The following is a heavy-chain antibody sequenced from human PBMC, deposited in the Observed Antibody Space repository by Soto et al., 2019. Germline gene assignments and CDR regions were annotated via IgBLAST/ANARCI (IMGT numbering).Heavy chain of an antibody. CDR3: ARDPSPTIFGVVIRYNWFDP. J-gene: IGHJ5*02. CDR2: IIPIFGTA. V-gene: IGHV1-69*01. D-gene: IGHD3-3*01. Sequence: QVQLVQSGAEVKKPGSSVKVSCKASGGTFSSYAISWVRQAPGQGLEWMGGIIPIFGTANYAQKFQGRVTITADESTSTAYMELSSLKAEDTAVYYWARDPSPTIFGVVIRYNWFDPWGQVTLVTVSS. CDR1: GGTFSSYA.